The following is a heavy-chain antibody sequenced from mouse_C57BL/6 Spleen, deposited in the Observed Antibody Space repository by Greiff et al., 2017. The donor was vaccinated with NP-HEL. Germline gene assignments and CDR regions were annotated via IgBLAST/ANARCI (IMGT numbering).Heavy chain of an antibody. J-gene: IGHJ1*03. Sequence: QVQLQQPGAELVRPGSSVKLSCKASGYTFTSYWMHWVKQRPIQGLEWIGNIDPSDSETHSNQQLKDKATLTVDKSSSTAYMQLSSLTSEDSAVYYFARHGSSWYCDVWGTGTTVTVSS. CDR3: ARHGSSWYCDV. D-gene: IGHD1-1*01. V-gene: IGHV1-52*01. CDR1: GYTFTSYW. CDR2: IDPSDSET.